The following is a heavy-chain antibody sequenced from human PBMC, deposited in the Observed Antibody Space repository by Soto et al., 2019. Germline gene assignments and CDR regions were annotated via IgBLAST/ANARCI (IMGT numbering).Heavy chain of an antibody. D-gene: IGHD3-16*01. CDR1: GYIFTSYG. CDR2: INTYNGKT. Sequence: QVQLAQSGAEVKNPGASVKVSCKTSGYIFTSYGIGWARQAPGQGLEWMGWINTYNGKTNYAQNLQGRVTLTTDTSTSTAYMELRSLRSNDTAIYYCAMVDVYVTPSPQDVWGQGTTVTVSS. J-gene: IGHJ6*02. V-gene: IGHV1-18*01. CDR3: AMVDVYVTPSPQDV.